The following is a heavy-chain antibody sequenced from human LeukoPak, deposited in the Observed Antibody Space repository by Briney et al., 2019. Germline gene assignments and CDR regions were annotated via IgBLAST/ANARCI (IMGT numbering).Heavy chain of an antibody. J-gene: IGHJ6*03. V-gene: IGHV4-30-4*08. CDR2: IYYSGST. CDR1: GGSISSGDYY. CDR3: ARGSGPNYYYYYYMDV. Sequence: PSETLSLTCTVSGGSISSGDYYWSWIRQPPGKGREWIGYIYYSGSTYYNPSLKSRVTISVDTSKNQFSLKLSSVTAADTAVYYCARGSGPNYYYYYYMDVWGKGTTVTVSS.